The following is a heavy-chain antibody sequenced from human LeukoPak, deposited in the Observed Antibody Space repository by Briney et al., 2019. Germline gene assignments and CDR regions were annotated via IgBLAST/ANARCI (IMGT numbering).Heavy chain of an antibody. CDR1: GYTFTGYY. V-gene: IGHV1-2*02. J-gene: IGHJ5*02. CDR2: INPYSGGT. D-gene: IGHD6-13*01. CDR3: ARTEAAAGNRFDP. Sequence: ASVKVSCKASGYTFTGYYIHWVRQAPGQGLEWMGWINPYSGGTNYAQKFQGRVTMTRDTSISTAYMELSRLRSDDTAVYYCARTEAAAGNRFDPWGQGTLVTVSS.